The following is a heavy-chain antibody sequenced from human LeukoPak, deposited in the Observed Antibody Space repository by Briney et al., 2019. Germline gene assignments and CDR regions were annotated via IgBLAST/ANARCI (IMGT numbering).Heavy chain of an antibody. CDR1: GGSFSGYY. V-gene: IGHV4-34*01. J-gene: IGHJ4*02. D-gene: IGHD3-22*01. Sequence: SETLSLTCAVYGGSFSGYYWSWIRQPPGKGLEWIGEINHSGSTNYNPSLKSRVTISVDTSKNQFSLKLSSVTAADTAVYYCASRKLHYHDSRNFDYWGQGTLVTVSS. CDR2: INHSGST. CDR3: ASRKLHYHDSRNFDY.